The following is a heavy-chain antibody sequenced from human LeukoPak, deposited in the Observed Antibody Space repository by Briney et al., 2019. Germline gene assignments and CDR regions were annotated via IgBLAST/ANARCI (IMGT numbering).Heavy chain of an antibody. CDR1: GFTFSSYA. Sequence: SGGSLRLSCAASGFTFSSYAMSWVRQAPGKGLEWVSAISGSGGSTYYADSVKGRFTISRDNAKNSLYLQMNSLRAEDTAVYYCARDRVTMIVVVGYGMDVWGQGTTVTVSS. CDR3: ARDRVTMIVVVGYGMDV. J-gene: IGHJ6*02. D-gene: IGHD3-22*01. CDR2: ISGSGGST. V-gene: IGHV3-23*01.